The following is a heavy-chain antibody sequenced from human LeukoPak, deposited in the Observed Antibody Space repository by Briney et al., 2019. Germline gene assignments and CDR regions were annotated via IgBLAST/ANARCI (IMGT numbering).Heavy chain of an antibody. CDR3: ARGTTVVTKPGLSEFDY. J-gene: IGHJ4*02. Sequence: SETLSLTCTVSGGSISSSSYYWGWIRQPPGKGLEWIGSIYYSGSTYYNPSLKSRVTISVDTSKNQFSLKLSSVTAADTAVYYCARGTTVVTKPGLSEFDYWGQGTLATVSS. CDR1: GGSISSSSYY. CDR2: IYYSGST. D-gene: IGHD4-23*01. V-gene: IGHV4-39*07.